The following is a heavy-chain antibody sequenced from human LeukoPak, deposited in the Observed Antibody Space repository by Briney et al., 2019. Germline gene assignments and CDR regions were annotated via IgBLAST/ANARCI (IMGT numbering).Heavy chain of an antibody. CDR1: GFTFSSYS. J-gene: IGHJ4*02. Sequence: GGSLRLSCAASGFTFSSYSMNWVRQAPGKGLEWVSSISSSSSYIYYADSVKGRFTISRDNSKNTLYLQMNSLRAEDTAVYYCARDTNQRYIPKYYFDYWGQGTLVTVSS. D-gene: IGHD1-14*01. CDR3: ARDTNQRYIPKYYFDY. V-gene: IGHV3-21*01. CDR2: ISSSSSYI.